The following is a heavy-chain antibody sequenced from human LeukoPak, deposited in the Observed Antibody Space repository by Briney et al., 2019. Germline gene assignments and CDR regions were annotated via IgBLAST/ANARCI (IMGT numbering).Heavy chain of an antibody. J-gene: IGHJ3*02. CDR2: IYYSGST. V-gene: IGHV4-59*11. Sequence: SETLPLTCTVSGGSISSHYWSWIRQPPGKGLEWIGYIYYSGSTNYNPSLKSRVTISVDTSKNQFSLKLSSVTAADTAIYYCARSYIAASGRDAFDIWGQGTMVTVSS. CDR3: ARSYIAASGRDAFDI. CDR1: GGSISSHY. D-gene: IGHD6-13*01.